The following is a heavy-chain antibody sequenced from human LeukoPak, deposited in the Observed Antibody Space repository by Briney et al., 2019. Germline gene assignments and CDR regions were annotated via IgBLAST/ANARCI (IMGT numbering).Heavy chain of an antibody. CDR3: AQTQGVGTTMIFDY. CDR2: IKQDGSET. Sequence: GGSLRLSCAASGFTFSSYWMSWVRQAPGKGLEWVANIKQDGSETHYVDSVKGRFTISRDNAKHSLYLQMNSLRAEATAVYYCAQTQGVGTTMIFDYWGQGTLVTVSS. V-gene: IGHV3-7*01. D-gene: IGHD5-18*01. CDR1: GFTFSSYW. J-gene: IGHJ4*02.